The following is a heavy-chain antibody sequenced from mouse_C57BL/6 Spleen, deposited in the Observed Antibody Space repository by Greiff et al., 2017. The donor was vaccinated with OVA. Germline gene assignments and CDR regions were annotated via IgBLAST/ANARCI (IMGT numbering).Heavy chain of an antibody. CDR1: GYAFSSSW. Sequence: VQLQQSGPELVQPGASVKISCKASGYAFSSSWMNWVQQRPGKGLEWIGRIYPGDGDTNYNGKFKGKATLTADKSSSTAYMQLSSLTSEDSAVYFCANDYYGSSYGWYFDVWGTGTTVTVSS. V-gene: IGHV1-82*01. CDR2: IYPGDGDT. CDR3: ANDYYGSSYGWYFDV. J-gene: IGHJ1*03. D-gene: IGHD1-1*01.